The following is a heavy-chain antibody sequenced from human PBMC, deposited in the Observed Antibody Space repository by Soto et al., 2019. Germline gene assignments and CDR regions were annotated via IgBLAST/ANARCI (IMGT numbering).Heavy chain of an antibody. CDR3: ARAGGYYDSSGYLDYYYGMDV. CDR2: INAGNGNT. V-gene: IGHV1-3*01. D-gene: IGHD3-22*01. CDR1: GYTLTSYA. Sequence: ASVKVSCNASGYTLTSYAMHWVRQAPGQRLEWIGWINAGNGNTKYSQKFQGRVTITRDTSASTAYMELSSLRSEDTAVYYCARAGGYYDSSGYLDYYYGMDVWGQGTTVTVSS. J-gene: IGHJ6*02.